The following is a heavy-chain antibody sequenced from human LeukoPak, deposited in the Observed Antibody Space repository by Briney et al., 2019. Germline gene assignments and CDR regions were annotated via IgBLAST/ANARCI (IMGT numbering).Heavy chain of an antibody. V-gene: IGHV5-51*01. CDR1: GYRFDNNW. J-gene: IGHJ1*01. CDR3: ARLEQQLVRGFEYFQH. CDR2: VYPGDSET. D-gene: IGHD6-13*01. Sequence: GESLKISCKGSGYRFDNNWIAWVRQLPGEGLEWMGMVYPGDSETRYSPSFQGQVTISADKSINTAYLEWSSLKTSDTGMYYCARLEQQLVRGFEYFQHWGQGTLVTVSS.